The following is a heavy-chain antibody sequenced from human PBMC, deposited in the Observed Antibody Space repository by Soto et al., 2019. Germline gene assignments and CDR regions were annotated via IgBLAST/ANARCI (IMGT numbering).Heavy chain of an antibody. Sequence: AGGSLRLSCAASGFTFSDYYMSWIRQAPGKGLEWVSYISSSGSTIYYADSVKGRFTISRDNAKNSLYLQMNSLRAEDTAVYSCARDRARRGSSSNRDYYYYYGMDVWGQGTTVTVSS. CDR3: ARDRARRGSSSNRDYYYYYGMDV. J-gene: IGHJ6*02. D-gene: IGHD6-6*01. V-gene: IGHV3-11*01. CDR1: GFTFSDYY. CDR2: ISSSGSTI.